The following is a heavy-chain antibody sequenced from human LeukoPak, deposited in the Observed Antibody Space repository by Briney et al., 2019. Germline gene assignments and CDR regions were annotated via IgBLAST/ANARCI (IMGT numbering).Heavy chain of an antibody. CDR3: ARDSIAVAGNYYYYMDV. D-gene: IGHD6-19*01. Sequence: GGTLRLSCAASGFTFSNYSMNWVRQAPGKGPEWVSSISSSSIYIYYADSVKGRFTISRDNDKNSLYLQMNSLRAEDTAVYYCARDSIAVAGNYYYYMDVWGKGTTVTVCS. CDR2: ISSSSIYI. V-gene: IGHV3-21*01. J-gene: IGHJ6*03. CDR1: GFTFSNYS.